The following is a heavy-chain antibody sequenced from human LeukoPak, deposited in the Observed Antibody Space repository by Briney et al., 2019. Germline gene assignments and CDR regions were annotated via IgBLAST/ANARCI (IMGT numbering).Heavy chain of an antibody. J-gene: IGHJ6*03. D-gene: IGHD2-2*01. CDR2: IIPIFGTA. CDR1: GGTFSSYA. V-gene: IGHV1-69*13. Sequence: SVKVSCKASGGTFSSYAISWVRQAPGQGLEWMGGIIPIFGTANYAQKFQGRVTITADESTSTAYMELSSLRSEDTAVYYCAREAVVVPAAMRSDYMDVWGKGTTVTVSS. CDR3: AREAVVVPAAMRSDYMDV.